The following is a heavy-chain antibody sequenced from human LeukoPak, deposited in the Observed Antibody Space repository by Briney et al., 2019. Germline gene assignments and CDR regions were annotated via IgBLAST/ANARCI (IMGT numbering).Heavy chain of an antibody. J-gene: IGHJ3*02. CDR2: INKDENQK. V-gene: IGHV3-7*01. CDR3: VRNRGWYALDM. CDR1: RFTFSDYW. Sequence: GGSLRLSCAASRFTFSDYWMTWVRQAPGQGLEWVANINKDENQKQYVDSVKGRFTISRDHAKNSMYLQLNSLRAEDTGVYYCVRNRGWYALDMWGQGTMVTVSS. D-gene: IGHD6-19*01.